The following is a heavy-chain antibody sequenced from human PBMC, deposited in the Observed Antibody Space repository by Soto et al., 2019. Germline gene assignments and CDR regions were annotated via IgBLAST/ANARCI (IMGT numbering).Heavy chain of an antibody. Sequence: SETLSLTCAVNGESFSGYYWTWIRQPPGKGLEWIGEIHHRGSTNYNPSLKSRVTMSVDTSRNQFSLKLSSVTASDTAVYYCARGRPNYYSYGLDVWGQGTTVTVSS. J-gene: IGHJ6*02. CDR3: ARGRPNYYSYGLDV. CDR1: GESFSGYY. V-gene: IGHV4-34*01. CDR2: IHHRGST.